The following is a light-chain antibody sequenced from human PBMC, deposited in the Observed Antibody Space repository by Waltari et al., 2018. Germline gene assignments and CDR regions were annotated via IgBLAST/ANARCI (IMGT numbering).Light chain of an antibody. Sequence: QSALPQPRSVSGSPVQSVTLSCTGNSSAVGGYNYFSWYQQHPDKSPKLMIYEVTKRPSGVPDRFSGSKSGNTASLTISGLQAEDEADYYCCSYVSTSVLFGGGTKLTVL. J-gene: IGLJ2*01. CDR1: SSAVGGYNY. CDR2: EVT. CDR3: CSYVSTSVL. V-gene: IGLV2-11*01.